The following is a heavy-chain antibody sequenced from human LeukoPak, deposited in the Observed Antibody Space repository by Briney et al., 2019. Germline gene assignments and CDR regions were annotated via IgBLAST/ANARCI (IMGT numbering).Heavy chain of an antibody. J-gene: IGHJ6*02. D-gene: IGHD6-13*01. CDR2: ISGSGGST. CDR1: GFTFSSYA. Sequence: GSLRLSCAASGFTFSSYAMSWVRQAPGKGLEWVSAISGSGGSTYYADSVKGRFTISRDNSKNTLYLQMNSLRAEDTAVYYCAKGDSSSWYKGSNYYGMDVWGQGTTVTVSS. V-gene: IGHV3-23*01. CDR3: AKGDSSSWYKGSNYYGMDV.